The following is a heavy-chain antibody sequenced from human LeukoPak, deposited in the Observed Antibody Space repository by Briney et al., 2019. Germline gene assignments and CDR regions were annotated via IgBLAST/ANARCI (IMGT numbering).Heavy chain of an antibody. V-gene: IGHV3-30*18. J-gene: IGHJ4*02. CDR3: AKDLDILTGYLVDY. CDR2: ISYDGSNK. CDR1: GFTFSSYG. D-gene: IGHD3-9*01. Sequence: GRSLRLSCAASGFTFSSYGMHWVRQAPGKGLEWVAVISYDGSNKYYADSVKGRFTISRDNSKNTLYLQMNSLRAEGTAVYYCAKDLDILTGYLVDYWGQGTLVTVSS.